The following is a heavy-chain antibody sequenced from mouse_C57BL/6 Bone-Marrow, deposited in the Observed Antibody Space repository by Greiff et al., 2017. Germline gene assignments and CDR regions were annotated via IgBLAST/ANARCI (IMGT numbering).Heavy chain of an antibody. J-gene: IGHJ1*03. CDR2: ISSGGSYT. CDR1: GFTFSSYG. V-gene: IGHV5-6*01. Sequence: EVKLQESGGDLVKPGGSLKLSCAASGFTFSSYGMSWVRQTPDKMLEWVATISSGGSYTYYPDSVKGRFTISRDNAKNTLYLQMSSLKSEDTAMYYCARDDWYFDVWGTGTTVTVSS. CDR3: ARDDWYFDV.